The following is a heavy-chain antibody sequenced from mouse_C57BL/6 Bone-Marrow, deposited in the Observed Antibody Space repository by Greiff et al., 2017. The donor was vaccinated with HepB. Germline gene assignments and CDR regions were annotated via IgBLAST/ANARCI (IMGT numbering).Heavy chain of an antibody. Sequence: EVHLVESGGGLVQPGGSLKLSCAASGFTFSDYYMYWVRQTPEKRLEWVAYISNGGGSTYYPDTVKGRFTISRDNAKNTLYLQMSRLKSEDTAMYYCARQGVVGDYFDYWGQGTTLTVSS. D-gene: IGHD1-1*01. CDR1: GFTFSDYY. J-gene: IGHJ2*01. CDR3: ARQGVVGDYFDY. V-gene: IGHV5-12*01. CDR2: ISNGGGST.